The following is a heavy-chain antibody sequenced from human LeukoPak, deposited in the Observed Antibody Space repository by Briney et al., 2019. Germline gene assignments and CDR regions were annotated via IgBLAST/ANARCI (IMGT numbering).Heavy chain of an antibody. CDR1: GGSFSGYY. Sequence: TSETLSLTCAVNGGSFSGYYWTWIRQPPEKGLEWIGEANHNGGTNYSPSLKSRITISVDTSKNQFSLKLNSVTAADTAVYFCARGIVLTGYASFDYWGQGTPVTVSS. CDR3: ARGIVLTGYASFDY. CDR2: ANHNGGT. V-gene: IGHV4-34*01. D-gene: IGHD2-8*02. J-gene: IGHJ4*02.